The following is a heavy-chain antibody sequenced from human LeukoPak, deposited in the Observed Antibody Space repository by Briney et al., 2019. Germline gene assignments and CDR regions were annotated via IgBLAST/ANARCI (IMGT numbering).Heavy chain of an antibody. Sequence: SETLSLTCTVSGGSISSGGYYWSWIRQQPGRGLEWIGYIYYSGSTYYNPSLKSRVTTSVDTSKNQFSLKLTSVTAADTAVYYCARGWGYLEYWGQGTLVTVSS. J-gene: IGHJ4*02. V-gene: IGHV4-31*03. CDR2: IYYSGST. CDR1: GGSISSGGYY. D-gene: IGHD7-27*01. CDR3: ARGWGYLEY.